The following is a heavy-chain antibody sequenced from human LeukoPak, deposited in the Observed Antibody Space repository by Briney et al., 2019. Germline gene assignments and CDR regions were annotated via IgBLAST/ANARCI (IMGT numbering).Heavy chain of an antibody. D-gene: IGHD3-16*01. J-gene: IGHJ6*03. CDR1: GYSISSGYY. CDR2: ILDSGYST. Sequence: ETLSLTCTVSGYSISSGYYWGWIRQPPGKGLGWVSGILDSGYSTYYANSVKGRFTISRDNSNNTLYLQMNSLRAEDTAVYYCAKLGGHPLHNYYVGVWGKGTTVAVSS. CDR3: AKLGGHPLHNYYVGV. V-gene: IGHV3-23*01.